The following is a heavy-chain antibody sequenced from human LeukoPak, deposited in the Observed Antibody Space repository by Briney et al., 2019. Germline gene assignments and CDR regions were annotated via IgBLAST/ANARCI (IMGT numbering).Heavy chain of an antibody. D-gene: IGHD2-2*01. CDR2: ISSSASTI. J-gene: IGHJ4*02. V-gene: IGHV3-48*03. CDR3: ARGGLTSLDY. Sequence: GGSLRLSCAASGFTFSSYEMNWVRQAPGKGLELLSYISSSASTIHYADSVKGRFTISRDNAKNSLYLQMNSLRAEDAAVYYCARGGLTSLDYWGQGTLVTVSS. CDR1: GFTFSSYE.